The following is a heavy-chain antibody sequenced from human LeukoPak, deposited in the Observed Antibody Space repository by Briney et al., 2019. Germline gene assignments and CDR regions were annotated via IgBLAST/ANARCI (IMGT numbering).Heavy chain of an antibody. J-gene: IGHJ3*02. CDR2: IKQDGSEK. D-gene: IGHD1-26*01. CDR1: GFTFSSYW. V-gene: IGHV3-7*01. CDR3: ANHMTAGTRKQGAFDI. Sequence: GGSLRLSCAASGFTFSSYWMSWVRQAPGKGLEWVANIKQDGSEKYYVDSVKGRFTISRDNAKNSLYLQMNSLRAEDTAVYYCANHMTAGTRKQGAFDIWGQGTMVTVSS.